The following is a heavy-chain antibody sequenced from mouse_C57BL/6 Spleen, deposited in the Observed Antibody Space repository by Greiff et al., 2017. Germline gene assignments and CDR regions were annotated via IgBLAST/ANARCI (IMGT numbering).Heavy chain of an antibody. CDR1: GYAFSSYW. Sequence: QVQLQQSGAELVKPGASVKISCKASGYAFSSYWMNWVKQRPGKGLEWIGQIYPGDGDTNYNGKFKGKATLTADKSSSTAYMQLSSLTSEDSAVYFCARSMMVTKEGVFDYWGQGTTLTVSS. V-gene: IGHV1-80*01. J-gene: IGHJ2*01. CDR2: IYPGDGDT. CDR3: ARSMMVTKEGVFDY. D-gene: IGHD2-3*01.